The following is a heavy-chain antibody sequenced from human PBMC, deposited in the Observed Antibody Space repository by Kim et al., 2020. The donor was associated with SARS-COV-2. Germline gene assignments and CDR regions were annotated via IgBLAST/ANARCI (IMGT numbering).Heavy chain of an antibody. V-gene: IGHV3-23*01. Sequence: GHTFYADSVKGRFTISRADSKDTLYLQMNNLRAEDTAVYYCARGRSAPWGQGTLVTVSS. J-gene: IGHJ5*02. CDR3: ARGRSAP. CDR2: GHT.